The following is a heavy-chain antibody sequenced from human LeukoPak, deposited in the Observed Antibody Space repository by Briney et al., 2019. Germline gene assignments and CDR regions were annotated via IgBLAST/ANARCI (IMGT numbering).Heavy chain of an antibody. D-gene: IGHD6-13*01. CDR1: GFTFSSYA. CDR2: ISGSGGST. CDR3: AKGVAAAGTLGPGLFDY. J-gene: IGHJ4*02. V-gene: IGHV3-23*01. Sequence: GGSLRLSCAASGFTFSSYAMSWVRQAPGKGLEWVSAISGSGGSTYYADSVKGRFTISRDNSKNTLYLQMNSLRAEDTAVYYCAKGVAAAGTLGPGLFDYWGQGTLVIVSS.